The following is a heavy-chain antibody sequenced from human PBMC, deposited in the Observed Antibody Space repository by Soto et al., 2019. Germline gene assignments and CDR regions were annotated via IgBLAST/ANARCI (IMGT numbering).Heavy chain of an antibody. J-gene: IGHJ4*02. CDR2: IYYSGST. CDR1: GGSISSSSYY. CDR3: ARQHIVLMVYEIGYFDY. D-gene: IGHD2-8*01. Sequence: TLSLTCTVSGGSISSSSYYWGWIRQPPGKGLEWIGSIYYSGSTYYNPSLKSRVTISVDTSKNQFSLKLSSVTAADTAVYYCARQHIVLMVYEIGYFDYWGQG. V-gene: IGHV4-39*01.